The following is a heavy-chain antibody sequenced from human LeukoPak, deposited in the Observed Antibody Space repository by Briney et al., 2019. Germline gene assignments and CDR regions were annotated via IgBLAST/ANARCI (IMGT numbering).Heavy chain of an antibody. CDR1: GGSISSYY. CDR2: VYTSGST. J-gene: IGHJ4*02. V-gene: IGHV4-4*07. D-gene: IGHD6-13*01. Sequence: PSETLSLTCTVSGGSISSYYWSWIRQPAGKGLEWIGRVYTSGSTNYNPSLKSRVTISVDTSKNQFSLNLSSVTAADTAVYYCARVQTPGIAVDYWGQGTLVTVSS. CDR3: ARVQTPGIAVDY.